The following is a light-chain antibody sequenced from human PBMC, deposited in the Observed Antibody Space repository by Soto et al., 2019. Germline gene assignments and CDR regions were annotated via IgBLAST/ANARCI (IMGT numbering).Light chain of an antibody. CDR1: QSVSSSN. V-gene: IGKV3-20*01. CDR2: DAS. J-gene: IGKJ3*01. CDR3: QQYSSSPR. Sequence: FFLTPSLGTRSFSTGGRAQGSCRASQSVSSSNSAWYQQTPGQPPRLLIYDASSRATGIPDRFSGSGSGTDFTLTINRLEPEDFAVYYRQQYSSSPRFGPGTKVDI.